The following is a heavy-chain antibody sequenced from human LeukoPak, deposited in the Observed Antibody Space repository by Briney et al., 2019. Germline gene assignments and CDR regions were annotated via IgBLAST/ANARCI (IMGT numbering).Heavy chain of an antibody. Sequence: GGSLRLSCAASGFTFSSYEMNWVRQAPGKGLEWVSGISGSGGTSYYADSVKGRFTISRDNSKNTVYLQVNSLRAEDTALYYCAKDVRPYDRTTIDYWGQGTLVTVSS. CDR3: AKDVRPYDRTTIDY. D-gene: IGHD3-22*01. CDR2: ISGSGGTS. J-gene: IGHJ4*02. CDR1: GFTFSSYE. V-gene: IGHV3-23*01.